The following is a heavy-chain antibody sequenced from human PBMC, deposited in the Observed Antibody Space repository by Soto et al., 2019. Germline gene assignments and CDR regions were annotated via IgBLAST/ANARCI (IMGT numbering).Heavy chain of an antibody. D-gene: IGHD2-2*01. CDR1: GFSFTSSA. V-gene: IGHV1-58*02. Sequence: QMQLVQSEPEVKKPGTSVKVSCKTSGFSFTSSAMQWVRQARGQRLEWIGWIVVGSGHTNNAQKFQERVTITRDMSTSTADMALRSLRSEDTAVYYCAAASSTSGGYYGMDVWGQGTTVTVSS. J-gene: IGHJ6*02. CDR2: IVVGSGHT. CDR3: AAASSTSGGYYGMDV.